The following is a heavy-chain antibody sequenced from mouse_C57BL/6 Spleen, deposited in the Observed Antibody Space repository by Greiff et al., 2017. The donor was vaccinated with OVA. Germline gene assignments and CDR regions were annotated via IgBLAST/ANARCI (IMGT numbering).Heavy chain of an antibody. CDR1: GYTFTSYW. D-gene: IGHD2-4*01. Sequence: QVQLQQPGAELVRPGTSVKLSCKASGYTFTSYWMHWVKQRPGQGLEWIGVIDPSDSYTNYNQKFKGKATLTVDTSSSTAYMQLSSLTSEDSAVYYCATPYDYDGWVYWGQGTTLTVSS. CDR2: IDPSDSYT. CDR3: ATPYDYDGWVY. J-gene: IGHJ2*01. V-gene: IGHV1-59*01.